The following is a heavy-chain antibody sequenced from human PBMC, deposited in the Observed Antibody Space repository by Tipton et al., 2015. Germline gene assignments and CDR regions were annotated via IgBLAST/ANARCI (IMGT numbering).Heavy chain of an antibody. CDR3: ASPDCSSNSCYAGRAFDI. CDR1: GGSISSGGYY. Sequence: TLSLTCTVSGGSISSGGYYWTWIRQHPGKGLEWIGYIYYSGSTYYNPSLKSRVTISVDTSKNQFSLKLSSVTAADTALYYCASPDCSSNSCYAGRAFDIWGQGTMVTVSA. V-gene: IGHV4-31*03. CDR2: IYYSGST. J-gene: IGHJ3*02. D-gene: IGHD2-2*01.